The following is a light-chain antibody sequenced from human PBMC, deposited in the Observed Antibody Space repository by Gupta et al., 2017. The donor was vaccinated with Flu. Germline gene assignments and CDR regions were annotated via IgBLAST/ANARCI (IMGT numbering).Light chain of an antibody. CDR3: QQVSSPYT. V-gene: IGKV1-5*03. J-gene: IGKJ2*01. CDR2: LAT. Sequence: DIQIHQSSSTLSASVGDRGTIACRDSQCISSWLAWYQQKTGEAPKLLIYLATKLESGVSPSFSGSGCTKEFPLTISREQHDDSANYYYQQVSSPYTFGQGTKVEIK. CDR1: QCISSW.